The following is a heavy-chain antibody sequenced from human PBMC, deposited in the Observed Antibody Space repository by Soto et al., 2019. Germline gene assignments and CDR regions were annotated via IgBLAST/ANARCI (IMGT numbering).Heavy chain of an antibody. Sequence: EVQLVESGGGLVQPGGSLRLSCAASGITVSTDHMTWVRQAPGKGLEWVSIISSSGSPNYADSVKGRFTISRDNSKNSLYLQMSSLSAEETAVDYCGGGVVGNPDYWGQGSLVTVSA. CDR2: ISSSGSP. CDR1: GITVSTDH. D-gene: IGHD2-15*01. J-gene: IGHJ4*02. V-gene: IGHV3-66*01. CDR3: GGGVVGNPDY.